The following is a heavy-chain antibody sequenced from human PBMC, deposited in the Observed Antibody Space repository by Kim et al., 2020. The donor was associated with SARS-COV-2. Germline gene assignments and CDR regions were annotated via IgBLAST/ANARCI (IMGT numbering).Heavy chain of an antibody. CDR2: ISSSGSTI. J-gene: IGHJ6*02. D-gene: IGHD2-15*01. CDR3: ARARVGYCSGGSCWGYYYYGMDV. Sequence: GGSLRLSCAASGFTFSSYEMNWVRQAPGKGLEWVSYISSSGSTIYYADSVKGRFTISSANAKNSQYLQMNSLRPENTDVYYCARARVGYCSGGSCWGYYYYGMDVWGQGTTVTVSS. V-gene: IGHV3-48*03. CDR1: GFTFSSYE.